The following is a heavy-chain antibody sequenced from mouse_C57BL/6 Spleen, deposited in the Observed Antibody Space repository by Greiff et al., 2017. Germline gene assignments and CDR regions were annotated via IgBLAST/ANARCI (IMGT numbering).Heavy chain of an antibody. J-gene: IGHJ2*01. V-gene: IGHV1-54*01. D-gene: IGHD1-1*01. Sequence: QVQLKQSGAELVRPGTSVKVSCKASGYAFTNYLIEWVKQRPGQGLEWIGVINPGSGGTNYNEKFKGKATLTADKSSSTAYMQLSSLTSEDSAVYFCARAAYSRSYYRSSGFDYFDYWGQGTTLTVSS. CDR1: GYAFTNYL. CDR3: ARAAYSRSYYRSSGFDYFDY. CDR2: INPGSGGT.